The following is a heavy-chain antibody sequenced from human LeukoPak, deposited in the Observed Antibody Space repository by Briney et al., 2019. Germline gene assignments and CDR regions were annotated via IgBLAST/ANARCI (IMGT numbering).Heavy chain of an antibody. J-gene: IGHJ4*02. CDR3: ASLYYVWGSYRYTYFDY. Sequence: SETLSLTCTVSDGSISSYYWSWIRQPPGKGLEWIGYIYYSGSTNYNPSLKSRVTISVDTSKNQFSLKLSSVTAADTAVYYCASLYYVWGSYRYTYFDYWGQGTLVTVSS. CDR1: DGSISSYY. D-gene: IGHD3-16*02. V-gene: IGHV4-59*01. CDR2: IYYSGST.